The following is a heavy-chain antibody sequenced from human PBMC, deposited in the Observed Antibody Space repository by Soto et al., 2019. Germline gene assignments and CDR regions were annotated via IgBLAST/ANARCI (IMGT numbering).Heavy chain of an antibody. J-gene: IGHJ3*02. D-gene: IGHD1-26*01. CDR1: GYTFTSYY. CDR3: ARNLYSGSYYDAFDI. CDR2: INPSGGST. Sequence: GASVKVSCKASGYTFTSYYMHWVRQAPGQGLEWMGIINPSGGSTSYAQKFQGRVTMTRDTSTSTVYMELSSLRSEDTAVYYCARNLYSGSYYDAFDIWRQGTMVTVSS. V-gene: IGHV1-46*01.